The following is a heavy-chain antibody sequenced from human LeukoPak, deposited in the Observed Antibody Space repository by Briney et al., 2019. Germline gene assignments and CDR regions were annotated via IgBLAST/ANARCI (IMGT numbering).Heavy chain of an antibody. V-gene: IGHV1-69*13. CDR3: ARDQGSMVRGLYEMNY. J-gene: IGHJ4*02. D-gene: IGHD3-10*01. CDR2: IIPIFGTV. Sequence: SVKVSCTASGGTFSSYAISWVRQAPGQGLEWMGGIIPIFGTVNYAQKFQGRVTITADESTSTAYMELSSLRSEDTAVYYCARDQGSMVRGLYEMNYWGQGTLVTVSS. CDR1: GGTFSSYA.